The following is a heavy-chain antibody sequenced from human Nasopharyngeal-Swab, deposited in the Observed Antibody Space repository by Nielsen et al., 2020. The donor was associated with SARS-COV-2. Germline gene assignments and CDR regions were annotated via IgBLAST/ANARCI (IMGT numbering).Heavy chain of an antibody. V-gene: IGHV3-48*04. CDR3: ARVKSFGPDVFDI. CDR2: ISSSTSTT. Sequence: GESLKIFCAASGLTFSAYTMNWVRQAPGKGLEWVSYISSSTSTTYYADSVEGRFTISRDNAKNSLYLEMDSLRAEDTAVYYCARVKSFGPDVFDIWGQGTMVTVSS. D-gene: IGHD3-16*01. J-gene: IGHJ3*02. CDR1: GLTFSAYT.